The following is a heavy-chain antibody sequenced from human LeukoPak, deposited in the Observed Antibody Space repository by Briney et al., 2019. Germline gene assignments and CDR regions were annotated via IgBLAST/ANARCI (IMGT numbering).Heavy chain of an antibody. Sequence: GGSLRLSCAASEFTFSSYAMSWVRRAPGKGLEWVANIKQDGSEKYYVDSVKGRFTISRDNAKNSLYLQMNSLRAEDTAVYYCARSSAAAFYWGQGTLVTVSS. CDR2: IKQDGSEK. V-gene: IGHV3-7*01. CDR3: ARSSAAAFY. CDR1: EFTFSSYA. D-gene: IGHD6-13*01. J-gene: IGHJ4*02.